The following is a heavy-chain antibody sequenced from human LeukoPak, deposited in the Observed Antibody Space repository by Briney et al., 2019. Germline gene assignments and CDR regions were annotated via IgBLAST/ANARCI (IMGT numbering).Heavy chain of an antibody. D-gene: IGHD5-12*01. CDR1: GLTHRHYY. V-gene: IGHV3-11*05. Sequence: GGSLRLPCAPCGLTHRHYYMSCIPDARGRALECVSYISSSGSYTNYADSVKGRSTISRDNAKNSLYLQMNSLRAEDSAVYYCARVGGGYDLGYWGQGTLVTVSS. CDR2: ISSSGSYT. CDR3: ARVGGGYDLGY. J-gene: IGHJ4*02.